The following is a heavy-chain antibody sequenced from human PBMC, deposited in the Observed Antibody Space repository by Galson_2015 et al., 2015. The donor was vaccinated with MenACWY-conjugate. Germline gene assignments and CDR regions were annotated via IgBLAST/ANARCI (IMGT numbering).Heavy chain of an antibody. CDR3: ARSHQDYDAVVYSFHH. J-gene: IGHJ1*01. CDR2: INAGNGNT. V-gene: IGHV1-3*01. D-gene: IGHD2-8*02. Sequence: SVKVSCKASEYTFTSFAIHWVRQAPGQRLEWMGWINAGNGNTKYSQTFQGRLTVTSEKSAKTAYMELSSRISEDTAVYYCARSHQDYDAVVYSFHHGGQGTLLLVAS. CDR1: EYTFTSFA.